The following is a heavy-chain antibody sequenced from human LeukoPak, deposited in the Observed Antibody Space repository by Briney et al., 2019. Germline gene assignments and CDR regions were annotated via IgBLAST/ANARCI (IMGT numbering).Heavy chain of an antibody. CDR2: ISSSSSYI. CDR1: GFTFSSYS. D-gene: IGHD3-10*01. Sequence: PGGSLRLSCAASGFTFSSYSMNWVRQAPGKGLEWVSSISSSSSYIYYADSVKGRFTISRDNAKNSLYLQMNSLRAEDTAVYYCARVLLGENYGLDYWGQGTLVTVSS. CDR3: ARVLLGENYGLDY. V-gene: IGHV3-21*01. J-gene: IGHJ4*02.